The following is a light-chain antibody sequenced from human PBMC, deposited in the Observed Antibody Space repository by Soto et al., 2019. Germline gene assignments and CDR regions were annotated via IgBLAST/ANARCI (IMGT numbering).Light chain of an antibody. V-gene: IGKV1-5*01. J-gene: IGKJ2*01. CDR2: DAS. Sequence: DIQMTQSPSTLSASVGDRVTITCRASQSISSWLAWFQQKPGKAPKLLIYDASNLESGVPSRFSGSESGTEFTLTISSLQPDDFATYYCQQYRSYSLYTFGQGTKVDIK. CDR1: QSISSW. CDR3: QQYRSYSLYT.